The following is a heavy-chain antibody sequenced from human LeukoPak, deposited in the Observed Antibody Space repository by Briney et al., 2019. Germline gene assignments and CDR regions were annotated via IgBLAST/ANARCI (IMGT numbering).Heavy chain of an antibody. CDR3: ARGDHYGSGTYLG. J-gene: IGHJ4*02. CDR2: IYHSGST. V-gene: IGHV4-59*01. D-gene: IGHD3-10*01. CDR1: GGSISGYY. Sequence: SETLSLTCTVSGGSISGYYWSWIRQPPGKGLEWIGYIYHSGSTNYNPSLKSRLTISIDTSKNQFSLNLSSVTAADTAVYYCARGDHYGSGTYLGWGQGTLVTVSS.